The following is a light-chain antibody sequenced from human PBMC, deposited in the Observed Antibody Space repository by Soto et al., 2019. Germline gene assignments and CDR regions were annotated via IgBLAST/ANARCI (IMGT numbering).Light chain of an antibody. Sequence: QSVLTQPPSASGSPGQSVTISCTGTSSDVGGYNYVSWYQQHPGKAPKLMIYEVSKRPSGVPDRFSGSKSGNTASLTVSGLQVEDEADYYCCSFEASNNLLFGGGTQRPS. CDR2: EVS. CDR1: SSDVGGYNY. J-gene: IGLJ2*01. CDR3: CSFEASNNLL. V-gene: IGLV2-8*01.